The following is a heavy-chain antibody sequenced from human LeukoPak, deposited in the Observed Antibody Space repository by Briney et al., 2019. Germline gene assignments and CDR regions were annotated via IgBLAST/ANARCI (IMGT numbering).Heavy chain of an antibody. CDR1: GFTFSSYS. V-gene: IGHV3-21*01. D-gene: IGHD5-12*01. CDR2: ISSSSSYI. J-gene: IGHJ4*02. Sequence: GGSLSLSCAASGFTFSSYSMNWVRQAQGKGLEWVSSISSSSSYIYYADSVKGRFTIPRDNAKNSLYLQMNSLRAEDTAVYYCARVKYSGYDLDYWGQGTLVTVSS. CDR3: ARVKYSGYDLDY.